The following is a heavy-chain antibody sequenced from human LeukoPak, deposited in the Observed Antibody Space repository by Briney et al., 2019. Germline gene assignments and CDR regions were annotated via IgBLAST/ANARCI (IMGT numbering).Heavy chain of an antibody. Sequence: PGGSLRLSCAASGFTFSSYSMNWVRQAPGKGLEWLSYITVSSSSIYYADSVKGRFSISRDNSKNSLYLQMNSLRDEDTAVYYCVRDLSSVIMTDWYFDLWGRGTLVTVSS. D-gene: IGHD3-10*01. J-gene: IGHJ2*01. CDR3: VRDLSSVIMTDWYFDL. CDR2: ITVSSSSI. V-gene: IGHV3-48*02. CDR1: GFTFSSYS.